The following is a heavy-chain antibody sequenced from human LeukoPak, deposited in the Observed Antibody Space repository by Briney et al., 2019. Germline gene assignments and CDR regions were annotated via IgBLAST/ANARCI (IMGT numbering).Heavy chain of an antibody. CDR1: GAPISRLY. D-gene: IGHD6-19*01. J-gene: IGHJ4*02. Sequence: SETLSLTCTTSGAPISRLYWSWVRQPPGKGLEWIGNIYNGVPTFFNPSLKSRVTLSVDTSKTQFSLQLASVTAADTAVYYCVQTTGWPGFDYWGQGILVTVSS. V-gene: IGHV4-4*09. CDR3: VQTTGWPGFDY. CDR2: IYNGVPT.